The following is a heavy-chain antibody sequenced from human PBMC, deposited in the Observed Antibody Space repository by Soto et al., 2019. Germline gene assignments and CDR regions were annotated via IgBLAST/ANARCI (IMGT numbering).Heavy chain of an antibody. CDR2: LNPNTGNS. Sequence: QVQLVQSGAEVRKPGASVKVSCEASGYTFTSYAIYWVRQATGQGLEWMGWLNPNTGNSGYAQKFQGRITVTSDTSINTVHMELSSLRSEDTALYYCARRAETNGWNGFGADKYYFDFWGQGTLVTVSS. CDR1: GYTFTSYA. V-gene: IGHV1-8*01. D-gene: IGHD1-1*01. J-gene: IGHJ4*02. CDR3: ARRAETNGWNGFGADKYYFDF.